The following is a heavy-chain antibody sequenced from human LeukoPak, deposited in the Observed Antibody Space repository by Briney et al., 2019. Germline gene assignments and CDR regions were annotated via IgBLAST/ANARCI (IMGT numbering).Heavy chain of an antibody. V-gene: IGHV3-23*01. D-gene: IGHD4-17*01. Sequence: PGGSLRLSCAASGFTFSSYAMSWVRQAPGKGLEWVSAISGSGGSTYYADSVKGRFTISRDNSKNTLYLQMNSLRAEDTAVYYCAKDGAVTTETRYYFDYWGQGTLVTVSS. CDR2: ISGSGGST. CDR1: GFTFSSYA. CDR3: AKDGAVTTETRYYFDY. J-gene: IGHJ4*02.